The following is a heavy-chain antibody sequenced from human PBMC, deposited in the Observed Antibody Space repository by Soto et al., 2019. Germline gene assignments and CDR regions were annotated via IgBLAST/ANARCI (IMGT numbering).Heavy chain of an antibody. CDR3: ERASGGATATLDYYCFYMDV. D-gene: IGHD1-26*01. Sequence: QVQLVQSGAEVKKPGASVTVSCRSSGDTFNDYYIHWVRQAPGQGLKWMGWINPNGGVTKYAQKFQGWVTMTRDTSIRTVYMQLSRLRSDDTAVYYCERASGGATATLDYYCFYMDVWGTGTTVTVSS. CDR2: INPNGGVT. J-gene: IGHJ6*03. CDR1: GDTFNDYY. V-gene: IGHV1-2*04.